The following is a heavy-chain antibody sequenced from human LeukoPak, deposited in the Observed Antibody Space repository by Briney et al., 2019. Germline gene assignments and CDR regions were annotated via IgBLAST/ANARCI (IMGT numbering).Heavy chain of an antibody. Sequence: ASVKVSCKASGHTFTGYYMHWVRQAPGQGLEWMGRINPNSGGTNYAQKFQGRVTMTRDTSISTAYMELSRLRSDDTAVYYCAIPVVGATKNWFDPWGQETLVTVSS. CDR3: AIPVVGATKNWFDP. V-gene: IGHV1-2*06. D-gene: IGHD1-26*01. CDR1: GHTFTGYY. J-gene: IGHJ5*02. CDR2: INPNSGGT.